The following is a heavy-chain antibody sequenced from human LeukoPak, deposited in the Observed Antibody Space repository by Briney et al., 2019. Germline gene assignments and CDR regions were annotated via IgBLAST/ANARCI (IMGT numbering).Heavy chain of an antibody. D-gene: IGHD3-22*01. J-gene: IGHJ5*02. V-gene: IGHV4-59*01. CDR3: AREIHYYRRWFGP. CDR2: IYYSGST. Sequence: SETLSLTCTVSGGSISSYYWSWIRQPPGKGLEWIGYIYYSGSTNYNPSLKSRVTISVDTSKNQFSLKLSSVTAADSAVYYCAREIHYYRRWFGPWGQGTLVTVSS. CDR1: GGSISSYY.